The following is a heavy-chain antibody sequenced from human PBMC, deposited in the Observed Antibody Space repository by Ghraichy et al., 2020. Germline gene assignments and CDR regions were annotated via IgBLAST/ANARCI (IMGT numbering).Heavy chain of an antibody. CDR1: GFTFSSYG. D-gene: IGHD1-14*01. Sequence: LSLTCAASGFTFSSYGMHWVRQAPGKGLEWVAVISYDGSNKYYADSVKGRFTISRDNSKNTLYLQMNSLRAEDTAVYYCAKDWDHDYWGQGTLVTVSS. V-gene: IGHV3-30*18. CDR2: ISYDGSNK. CDR3: AKDWDHDY. J-gene: IGHJ4*02.